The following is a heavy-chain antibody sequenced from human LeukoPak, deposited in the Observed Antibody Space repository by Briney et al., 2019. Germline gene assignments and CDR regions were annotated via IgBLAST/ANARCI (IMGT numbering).Heavy chain of an antibody. CDR1: GFTFRIYW. CDR2: IKQDGSDK. Sequence: GGSLRLSCAASGFTFRIYWRNWVRQAPGKGLEWLANIKQDGSDKNYVDSVKGRFIISRDNAKNSLYLQMNSLRAEDTAVYYCARGYCTGSSCSRSYWGQGTLVTVSS. J-gene: IGHJ4*02. CDR3: ARGYCTGSSCSRSY. D-gene: IGHD2-2*01. V-gene: IGHV3-7*01.